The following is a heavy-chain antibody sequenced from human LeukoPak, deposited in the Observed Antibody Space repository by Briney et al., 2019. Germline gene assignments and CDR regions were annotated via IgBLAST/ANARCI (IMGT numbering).Heavy chain of an antibody. Sequence: QPGGSLRLSCAASGFTFSSYWMNWVRQAPGKGLEWVANIKSDGSEKYYVDSLKGRFTISRDNSKNTLYLQMNSLRAEDTAVYYCARDSGSHNDYYFDYWGQGTLVTVSS. J-gene: IGHJ4*02. CDR3: ARDSGSHNDYYFDY. CDR1: GFTFSSYW. CDR2: IKSDGSEK. V-gene: IGHV3-7*01. D-gene: IGHD1-26*01.